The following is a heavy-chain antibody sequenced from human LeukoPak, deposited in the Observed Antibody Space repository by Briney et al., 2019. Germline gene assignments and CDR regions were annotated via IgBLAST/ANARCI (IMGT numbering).Heavy chain of an antibody. Sequence: PGGSLRLSCAASGFTFSSYAMHWVRQAPGKGLEWAAVISYDGSNKYYADSVKGRFTISRDNSKNTLYLQMNSLRAEDTAVYYCARGGAYYDILTGYQIETYGMDVWGQGTTVTVSS. J-gene: IGHJ6*02. CDR3: ARGGAYYDILTGYQIETYGMDV. CDR2: ISYDGSNK. CDR1: GFTFSSYA. V-gene: IGHV3-30*04. D-gene: IGHD3-9*01.